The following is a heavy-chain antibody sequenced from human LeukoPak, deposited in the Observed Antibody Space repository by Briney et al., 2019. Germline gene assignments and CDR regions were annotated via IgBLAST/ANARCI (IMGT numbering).Heavy chain of an antibody. CDR2: IYTSGST. CDR1: GGSISSSSYY. V-gene: IGHV4-61*02. CDR3: ARDLAYSGAFYFDY. J-gene: IGHJ4*02. D-gene: IGHD1-26*01. Sequence: KPSETLSLTCTVSGGSISSSSYYWSWIRQPAGKGLEWIGRIYTSGSTNYNPSLKSRVTMSVDTSKNQFSLKLSPVTAADTAVYYCARDLAYSGAFYFDYWGQGTLVTVSS.